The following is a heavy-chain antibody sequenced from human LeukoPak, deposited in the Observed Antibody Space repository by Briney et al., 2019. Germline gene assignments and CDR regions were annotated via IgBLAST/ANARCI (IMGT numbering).Heavy chain of an antibody. CDR2: IYYSGST. CDR3: ARGPEYYYDSSGYYYPFDY. Sequence: PSETLSLTCTVSGGSISSSSYYWGWIRQPPGKGLEWIGSIYYSGSTYYNPSLNSRVTISVDTSKNQFSLKLSSVTAADTAVYYCARGPEYYYDSSGYYYPFDYWGQGTLVTVSS. D-gene: IGHD3-22*01. J-gene: IGHJ4*02. V-gene: IGHV4-39*07. CDR1: GGSISSSSYY.